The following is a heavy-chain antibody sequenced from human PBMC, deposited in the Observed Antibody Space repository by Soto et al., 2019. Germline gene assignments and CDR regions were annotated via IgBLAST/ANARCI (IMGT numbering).Heavy chain of an antibody. CDR1: GFTFSSYA. CDR2: ISGSGGST. D-gene: IGHD3-3*01. CDR3: AKSPQGNFRFLEWSSNPYFDY. Sequence: EVQLLESGGGLVQPGGSLRLSCPASGFTFSSYAMSWVRQAPGKGLEWVSAISGSGGSTYYADSVKGRFTISRDNSKNTLYLQMNSLRAEDTAVYYCAKSPQGNFRFLEWSSNPYFDYWGQGTLVTVSS. J-gene: IGHJ4*02. V-gene: IGHV3-23*01.